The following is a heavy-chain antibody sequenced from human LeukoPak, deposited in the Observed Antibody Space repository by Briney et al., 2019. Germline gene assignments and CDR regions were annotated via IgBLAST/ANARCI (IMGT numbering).Heavy chain of an antibody. Sequence: PGGSLRLSCAASGFTFSNYSMSWVRQAPGKGLEWVSSISSSRSYIFYADSVKGRFTISRDNAKNSLYLQMNSLRAEGTAVYYCARDSVGIAVAGGYYYYMDVWGKGTTVTISS. V-gene: IGHV3-21*01. CDR2: ISSSRSYI. CDR3: ARDSVGIAVAGGYYYYMDV. D-gene: IGHD6-19*01. CDR1: GFTFSNYS. J-gene: IGHJ6*03.